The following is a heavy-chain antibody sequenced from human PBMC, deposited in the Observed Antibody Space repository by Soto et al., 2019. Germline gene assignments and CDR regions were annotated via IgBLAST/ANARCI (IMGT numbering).Heavy chain of an antibody. Sequence: GGSLRLSCVASGFTVSSNYMSWVRQAPGKGLEWVSGVNWNSGRIGYADSVKGRFTISRDNAKTSLFLQMNSLRAEDTALYYCAKDRGSGSYAANYYYYGMDVWGQGTTVTVSS. J-gene: IGHJ6*02. CDR1: GFTVSSNY. CDR2: VNWNSGRI. CDR3: AKDRGSGSYAANYYYYGMDV. V-gene: IGHV3-9*01. D-gene: IGHD3-10*01.